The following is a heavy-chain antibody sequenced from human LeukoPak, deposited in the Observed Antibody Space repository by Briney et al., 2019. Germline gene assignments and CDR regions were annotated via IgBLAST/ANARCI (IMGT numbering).Heavy chain of an antibody. CDR2: ISSSSSYI. J-gene: IGHJ3*02. D-gene: IGHD5-24*01. V-gene: IGHV3-21*01. CDR3: ARVLEMATMGGAFDI. CDR1: GFTFSSYS. Sequence: PGGSLRLSCAASGFTFSSYSMNWVRQAPGKGLEWVSSISSSSSYIYYADSVKGRFTISRDNAKNSLYLQMNSLRAEDTAVYYCARVLEMATMGGAFDIWGQGTMVTLSS.